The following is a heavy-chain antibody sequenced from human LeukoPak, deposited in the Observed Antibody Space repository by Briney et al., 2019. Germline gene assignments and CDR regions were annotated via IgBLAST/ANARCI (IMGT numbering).Heavy chain of an antibody. CDR2: ISSTGSYI. J-gene: IGHJ3*02. D-gene: IGHD2-2*02. V-gene: IGHV3-21*01. CDR1: GFTFSSYS. Sequence: GGSLRLSCAASGFTFSSYSMNWVRQAPGKGLEWVSSISSTGSYIYYADSVKGRFTISRDNAKNSLYLQMNSLRAEDTAVYYCARGGLYNAFDIWGQGTMVTVSS. CDR3: ARGGLYNAFDI.